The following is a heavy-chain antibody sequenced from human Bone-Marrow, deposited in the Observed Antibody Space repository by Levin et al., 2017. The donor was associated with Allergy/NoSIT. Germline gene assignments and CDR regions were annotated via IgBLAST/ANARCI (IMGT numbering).Heavy chain of an antibody. CDR2: VSSNGDHT. J-gene: IGHJ3*02. CDR3: AKGGNWNVRDAFHI. D-gene: IGHD1-1*01. CDR1: GFTSSTYV. Sequence: PGGSLRLSCVASGFTSSTYVMHWVRQAPGKGLEYVSAVSSNGDHTYYANSVKGRFTISRDNSKNTLYLQMGSLRTEDMAVYYCAKGGNWNVRDAFHIWGQGTTVIVSS. V-gene: IGHV3-64*01.